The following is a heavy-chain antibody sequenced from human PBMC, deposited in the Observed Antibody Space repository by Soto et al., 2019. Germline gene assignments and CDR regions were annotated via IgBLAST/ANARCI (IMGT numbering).Heavy chain of an antibody. J-gene: IGHJ5*02. CDR1: GYTFTSYA. CDR2: INAGNGNT. Sequence: GASVKVSCKASGYTFTSYAMHWVRQAPGQRLEWMGWINAGNGNTKYSQKFQGRVTITRDTSASTAYMELSSLRSEDTAVYYCARDRHPSRMVYARDWFDPWGQGTLVTVSS. V-gene: IGHV1-3*01. D-gene: IGHD2-8*01. CDR3: ARDRHPSRMVYARDWFDP.